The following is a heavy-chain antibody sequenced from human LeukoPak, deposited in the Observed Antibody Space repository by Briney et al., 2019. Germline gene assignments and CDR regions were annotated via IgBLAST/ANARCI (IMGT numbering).Heavy chain of an antibody. V-gene: IGHV4-59*08. D-gene: IGHD6-13*01. J-gene: IGHJ6*02. Sequence: PSETLSLTCTVSGGSVNSYYWSWIRQPPGKGLEWIGYIYYSGSTNYNPSLKSRVTISVDTSKNQFSLKLSSVTAADTAVYYCARLPIAAAGTYYYYGMGVWGQGTTVTVSS. CDR3: ARLPIAAAGTYYYYGMGV. CDR1: GGSVNSYY. CDR2: IYYSGST.